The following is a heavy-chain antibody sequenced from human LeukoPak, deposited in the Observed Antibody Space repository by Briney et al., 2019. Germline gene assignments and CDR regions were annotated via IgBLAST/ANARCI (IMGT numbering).Heavy chain of an antibody. V-gene: IGHV4-59*02. CDR2: MYYSGST. Sequence: SETLSLTCTVSGGSVSSYYWSWIRQPPGKGLEWIGYMYYSGSTNYNPSLKSRVTISVDTSKNQFSLKLMSVTAADTAVYYCARDSANGNSWYFDSWGQGTLVTVSS. J-gene: IGHJ4*02. CDR3: ARDSANGNSWYFDS. D-gene: IGHD5-24*01. CDR1: GGSVSSYY.